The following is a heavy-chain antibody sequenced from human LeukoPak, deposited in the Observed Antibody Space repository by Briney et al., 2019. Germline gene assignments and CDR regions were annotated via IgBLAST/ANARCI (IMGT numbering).Heavy chain of an antibody. D-gene: IGHD1-26*01. CDR3: ARDRGSYSGDYFDY. Sequence: GGSLRLSCAASGFTFSSYAMSWVRQAPGKGLEWVSVIYSGGSTYYADSVKGRFTISRDNSKNTLYLQMNSLRAEDTAVYYCARDRGSYSGDYFDYWGQGTLVTVSS. J-gene: IGHJ4*02. CDR2: IYSGGST. V-gene: IGHV3-53*01. CDR1: GFTFSSYA.